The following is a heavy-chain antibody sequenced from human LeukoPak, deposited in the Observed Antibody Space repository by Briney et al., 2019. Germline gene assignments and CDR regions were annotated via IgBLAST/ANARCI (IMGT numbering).Heavy chain of an antibody. CDR1: GDSVSSSNYY. V-gene: IGHV4-61*01. Sequence: PSETLSLTCTVSGDSVSSSNYYWAWIRQPPGKGLEWIGNIYYSGSTNYNPSLKSRVTISVDTSKNQFSLKLSSVTAADTAVYYCASTIPVAGESAWGQGTLVTVSS. CDR3: ASTIPVAGESA. J-gene: IGHJ5*02. D-gene: IGHD6-19*01. CDR2: IYYSGST.